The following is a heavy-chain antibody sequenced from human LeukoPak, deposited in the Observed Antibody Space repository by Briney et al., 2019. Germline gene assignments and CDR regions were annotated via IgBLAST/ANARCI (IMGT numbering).Heavy chain of an antibody. CDR1: GGSISSGGYY. CDR3: ARGEAGPTKDYFDS. J-gene: IGHJ4*02. D-gene: IGHD2-2*01. Sequence: PSETLSLTCTVSGGSISSGGYYWNWIRQPPGKGLEWIGYIYHSGSPYYNPSLKSRVTISVDRSKNQFSLKLSSLTAADTAVYYCARGEAGPTKDYFDSWAQGTLVTVSS. V-gene: IGHV4-30-2*01. CDR2: IYHSGSP.